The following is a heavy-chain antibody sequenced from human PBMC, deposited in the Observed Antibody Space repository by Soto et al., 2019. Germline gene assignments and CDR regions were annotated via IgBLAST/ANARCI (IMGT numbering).Heavy chain of an antibody. J-gene: IGHJ6*02. V-gene: IGHV1-46*01. Sequence: ASVKVSCKASGYTFTSYYMHWVRQAPGQGLEWMGIINPSGGSTSYAQKFQGRVTMTRDTSTSTVYMELSSLRSEDTAVYYCARDLNYHSISNWYYCGMDVWGQGTTVTVSS. D-gene: IGHD4-4*01. CDR2: INPSGGST. CDR1: GYTFTSYY. CDR3: ARDLNYHSISNWYYCGMDV.